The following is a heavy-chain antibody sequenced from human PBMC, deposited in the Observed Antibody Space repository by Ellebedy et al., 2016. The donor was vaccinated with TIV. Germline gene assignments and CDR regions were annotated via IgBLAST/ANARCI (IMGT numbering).Heavy chain of an antibody. CDR2: IDPSDSYT. J-gene: IGHJ6*02. V-gene: IGHV5-10-1*01. CDR3: ARNGRYCDWLPGYYGMDV. D-gene: IGHD3-9*01. CDR1: GYSFTSYW. Sequence: GESLKISCKGSGYSFTSYWISWVRQMPGKGLEWMGRIDPSDSYTNYSPSFQGHVTISADKSISTAYLQWSSLKASDTAMYYCARNGRYCDWLPGYYGMDVWGQGTTVTVSS.